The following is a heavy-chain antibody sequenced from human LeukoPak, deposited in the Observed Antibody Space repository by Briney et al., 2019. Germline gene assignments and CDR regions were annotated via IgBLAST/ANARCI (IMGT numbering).Heavy chain of an antibody. CDR3: ARDLLTGTTNY. Sequence: GGSLRLSCAASGFTFSSYAMSWVRQAPGKGLEWVSAISGSGGSTYYADSVKGRFTISRDNAKNSLYLQMNSLRAEDTAVYYCARDLLTGTTNYWGQGTLVTVSS. CDR1: GFTFSSYA. CDR2: ISGSGGST. J-gene: IGHJ4*02. V-gene: IGHV3-23*01. D-gene: IGHD1-20*01.